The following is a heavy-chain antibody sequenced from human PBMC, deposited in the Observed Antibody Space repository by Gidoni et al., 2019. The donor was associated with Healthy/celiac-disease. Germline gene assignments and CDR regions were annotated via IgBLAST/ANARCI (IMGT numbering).Heavy chain of an antibody. V-gene: IGHV4-34*01. Sequence: QAQLQQWGAGLLKPSETLSLTCAVYGGSFSGYYWSWLRPPPGKGLEWIGEINHSGSTNYNPYLKRRVTISVDTSKNQFSLKLSSVTAADTAVYYCARAHSSSWYGGFDYWGQGTLVTVSS. CDR3: ARAHSSSWYGGFDY. J-gene: IGHJ4*02. CDR1: GGSFSGYY. D-gene: IGHD6-13*01. CDR2: INHSGST.